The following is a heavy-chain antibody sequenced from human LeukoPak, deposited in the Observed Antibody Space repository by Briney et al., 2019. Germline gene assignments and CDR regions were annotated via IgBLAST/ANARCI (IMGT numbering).Heavy chain of an antibody. Sequence: GGSLRLACAASGFTFSGYAMCWVRQAPGKGLEWVSGLNGGGGDTYYADSVKGRFTISRDNSKNTLYLQMNSLRAEDTAVYYCAKVSLGGDTFDIWGQGTMVSVSS. CDR2: LNGGGGDT. CDR1: GFTFSGYA. J-gene: IGHJ3*02. V-gene: IGHV3-23*01. D-gene: IGHD1-26*01. CDR3: AKVSLGGDTFDI.